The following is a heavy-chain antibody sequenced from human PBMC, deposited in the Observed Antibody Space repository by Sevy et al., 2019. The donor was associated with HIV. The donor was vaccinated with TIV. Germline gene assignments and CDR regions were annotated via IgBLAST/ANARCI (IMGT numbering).Heavy chain of an antibody. J-gene: IGHJ6*02. CDR1: GFTFSDHY. Sequence: GGSLRLSCAASGFTFSDHYMDWVRQAPGKGLEWVGRTRNKANSYTTEYAASVKGRFTISRHDSKNSLYLQMNILKIQDTAVYYCARAPLGYCSGGSCFDYYYYGMDVWGQGTTVTVSS. D-gene: IGHD2-15*01. V-gene: IGHV3-72*01. CDR2: TRNKANSYTT. CDR3: ARAPLGYCSGGSCFDYYYYGMDV.